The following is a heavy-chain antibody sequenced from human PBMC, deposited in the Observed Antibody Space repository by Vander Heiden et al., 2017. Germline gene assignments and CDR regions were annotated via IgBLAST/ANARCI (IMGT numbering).Heavy chain of an antibody. CDR3: ARVARFAGSYYNYFDT. CDR1: GYTLPTYA. V-gene: IGHV1-8*01. J-gene: IGHJ4*02. Sequence: QGQVVQSGAEVKKPGASVRVSCKASGYTLPTYAINWVRQASGQGLEWMGWMDPKTGETGYAQRFQGRVTMTLNISRSTAYMELSGLRSEDTAVYFCARVARFAGSYYNYFDTWGQGSLVTVSS. CDR2: MDPKTGET. D-gene: IGHD1-26*01.